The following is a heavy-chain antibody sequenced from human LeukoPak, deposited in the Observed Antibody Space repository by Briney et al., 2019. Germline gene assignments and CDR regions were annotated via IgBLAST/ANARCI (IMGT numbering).Heavy chain of an antibody. CDR3: ARYCSSTSRSRGIYYFDY. V-gene: IGHV4-30-4*02. D-gene: IGHD2-2*01. CDR2: IYYSGRT. CDR1: RGSISIGDYS. J-gene: IGHJ4*02. Sequence: PPETLSLTSTLSRGSISIGDYSWSWIRQPPGKGLEWIGYIYYSGRTYYNPSRKSRVTISVDTSKNQFSLKLSSVPAADTAVYYCARYCSSTSRSRGIYYFDYWGQGTLVTVSS.